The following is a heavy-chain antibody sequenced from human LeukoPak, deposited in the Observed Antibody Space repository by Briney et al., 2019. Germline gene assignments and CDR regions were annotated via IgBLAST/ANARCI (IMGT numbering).Heavy chain of an antibody. D-gene: IGHD6-13*01. CDR3: GKFVGSSSCCDGIDV. V-gene: IGHV3-23*01. CDR2: ISASNTNT. CDR1: GFTFSTYT. Sequence: GGSLRLSCAASGFTFSTYTMDWVRQAPGEGLEWVSSISASNTNTYYADSVQGRFTISRDTSRSTVFLQMNRLRVEDSALYFRGKFVGSSSCCDGIDVWGQGTRVTVSS. J-gene: IGHJ3*01.